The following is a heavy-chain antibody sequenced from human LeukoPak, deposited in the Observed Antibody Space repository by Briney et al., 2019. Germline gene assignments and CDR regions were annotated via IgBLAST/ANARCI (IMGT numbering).Heavy chain of an antibody. CDR2: ISDGGGST. V-gene: IGHV3-23*01. D-gene: IGHD6-19*01. Sequence: GGSLRLSCAASGFAFSSQAMGGVRQAPGRGLEWVSAISDGGGSTYYADSVKGRFTISRDNSKNTLFLQMNSLRAEDTAVYYCAKDARRTSGWYFFDYWGQGTLVTVSS. CDR3: AKDARRTSGWYFFDY. CDR1: GFAFSSQA. J-gene: IGHJ4*02.